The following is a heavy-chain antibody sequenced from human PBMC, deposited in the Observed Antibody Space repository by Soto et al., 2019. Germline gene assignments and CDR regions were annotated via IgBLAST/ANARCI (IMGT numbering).Heavy chain of an antibody. D-gene: IGHD3-16*01. CDR1: GFTFSSYA. CDR3: AKDPPGGMARGDY. Sequence: EVQLLESGGGLVQPGGSLRLSCAASGFTFSSYAMSWVRQAPGKGLQWVSATSGSGGSTYYADSVKGRFTISRDNSKNTLYLQMNSLRAEDTAVYYCAKDPPGGMARGDYWGQGTLVTVSS. J-gene: IGHJ4*02. V-gene: IGHV3-23*01. CDR2: TSGSGGST.